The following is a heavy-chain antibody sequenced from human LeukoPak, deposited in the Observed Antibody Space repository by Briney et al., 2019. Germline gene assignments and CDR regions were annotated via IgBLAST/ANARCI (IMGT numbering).Heavy chain of an antibody. D-gene: IGHD1-1*01. CDR3: ARTTYGDY. J-gene: IGHJ4*02. CDR1: GFTLGSYW. Sequence: GGSLRLSCAASGFTLGSYWMTWVRQAPRKGLEWAAAIKEDGSETYYVDPVKGRFTISRDNAKNSLYLQMSSLRVEDTAVYYCARTTYGDYWGQGTLVTVSS. V-gene: IGHV3-7*02. CDR2: IKEDGSET.